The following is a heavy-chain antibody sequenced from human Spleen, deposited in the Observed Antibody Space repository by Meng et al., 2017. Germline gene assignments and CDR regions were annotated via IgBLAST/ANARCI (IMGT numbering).Heavy chain of an antibody. D-gene: IGHD3-10*01. Sequence: SETLSLTCAVYGGSFSGYYWSWIRQPPGKGLEWIGEINHSGSTNYNPSLKSRVTISVDTSKNQFSLKLSSVTAADTAVYYCARTDYYGSGTYFYFDYWGHGTLVTVSS. J-gene: IGHJ4*01. CDR2: INHSGST. CDR3: ARTDYYGSGTYFYFDY. CDR1: GGSFSGYY. V-gene: IGHV4-34*01.